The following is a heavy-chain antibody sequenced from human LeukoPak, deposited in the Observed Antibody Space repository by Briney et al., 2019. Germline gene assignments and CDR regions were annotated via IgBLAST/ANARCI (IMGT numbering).Heavy chain of an antibody. D-gene: IGHD2-21*01. CDR3: ATPLGPLGLIPYYFDY. CDR2: FDPEKGET. V-gene: IGHV1-24*01. J-gene: IGHJ4*02. CDR1: GYTFTSYY. Sequence: ASVKVSCKASGYTFTSYYMHWVRQAPGQGLEWMGGFDPEKGETIYTQQLQGRLTMTEDTSTDTAYMELSSLTSEDTAVYYCATPLGPLGLIPYYFDYWGQGTLVTVSS.